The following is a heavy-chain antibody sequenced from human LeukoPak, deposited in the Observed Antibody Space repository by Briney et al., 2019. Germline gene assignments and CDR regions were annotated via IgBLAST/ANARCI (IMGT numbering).Heavy chain of an antibody. CDR1: GGSISTSNYY. D-gene: IGHD3-3*01. V-gene: IGHV4-39*07. J-gene: IGHJ4*02. CDR3: ARVFSRVTIFGVVRIPRTGYYFDY. CDR2: IFYSGST. Sequence: NPSETLSLTCTVSGGSISTSNYYWGWIRQPPGKGLEWIGNIFYSGSTYYSPSLKSRVTISVDTSKNQFSLKLSSVTAADTAVYYCARVFSRVTIFGVVRIPRTGYYFDYWGQGTLVTVSS.